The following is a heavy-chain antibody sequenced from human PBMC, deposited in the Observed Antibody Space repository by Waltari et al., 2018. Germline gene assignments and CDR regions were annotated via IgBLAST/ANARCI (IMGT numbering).Heavy chain of an antibody. J-gene: IGHJ6*02. Sequence: EVQLVESGGGLVQPGGSLRLSCAASGFTFSSYSMNWVRQAPGKVLVWVSYISSSSSTIYYADSVKGRFTISRDNAKNSLYLQMNSLRAEDTAVYYCARVNCSGGSCYSGVWGQGTTVTVSS. D-gene: IGHD2-15*01. CDR1: GFTFSSYS. CDR3: ARVNCSGGSCYSGV. V-gene: IGHV3-48*01. CDR2: ISSSSSTI.